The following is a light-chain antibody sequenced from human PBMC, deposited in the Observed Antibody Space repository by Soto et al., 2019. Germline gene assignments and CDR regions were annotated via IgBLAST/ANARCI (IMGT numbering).Light chain of an antibody. Sequence: DIQMTQSPSSLSASVGDTATITCQASQDITNYLNWYQQKPGKAPKLMISDASTLETGVPSRFSGSGSGTQFTLTINGLQPDDFAAYYCQQYDNYKPLTFGGGTKVDIK. CDR3: QQYDNYKPLT. CDR1: QDITNY. J-gene: IGKJ4*01. CDR2: DAS. V-gene: IGKV1-33*01.